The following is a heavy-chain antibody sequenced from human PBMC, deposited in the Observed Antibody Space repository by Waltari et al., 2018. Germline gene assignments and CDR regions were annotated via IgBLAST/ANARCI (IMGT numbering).Heavy chain of an antibody. D-gene: IGHD3-22*01. CDR3: ASSSGYYYVFDY. CDR1: GFTFSSYG. J-gene: IGHJ4*01. Sequence: QVQLVESGGGVVQPGRSLRLSCAASGFTFSSYGMHWVRQAPGKGLEWVAVIWYDGSNKYYADSVKGRFTISRDNSKNTLYLQMNSLRAEDTAVYYCASSSGYYYVFDYWGQGTLVTVSS. CDR2: IWYDGSNK. V-gene: IGHV3-33*01.